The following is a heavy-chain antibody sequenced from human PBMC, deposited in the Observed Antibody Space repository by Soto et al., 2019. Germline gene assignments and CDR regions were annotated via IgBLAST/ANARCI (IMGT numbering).Heavy chain of an antibody. Sequence: PGGSLRLSCAAPGFTFSSYAVHWVRQAPGKGLEWVAVISYDGSNKYYADSVKGRFTISRDNSKNTLYLQMNSLRAEDTAVYYCARRRGITMVRGVISSGMDVWGQGTTVTSP. D-gene: IGHD3-10*01. CDR3: ARRRGITMVRGVISSGMDV. J-gene: IGHJ6*02. CDR2: ISYDGSNK. CDR1: GFTFSSYA. V-gene: IGHV3-30-3*01.